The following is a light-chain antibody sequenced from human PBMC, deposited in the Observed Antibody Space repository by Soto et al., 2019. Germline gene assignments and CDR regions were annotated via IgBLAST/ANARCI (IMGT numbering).Light chain of an antibody. J-gene: IGLJ1*01. V-gene: IGLV2-14*01. CDR3: SSYTGSSTLYV. CDR2: DVS. CDR1: SSDVGGYNY. Sequence: QAALTQPASVSGSPGQSITISCTGTSSDVGGYNYVSWYQHHPGKAPKLMIYDVSNRPSGVSNRFSGSKSGNTASLTISGLQADDEADYYCSSYTGSSTLYVFGTGTKLTVL.